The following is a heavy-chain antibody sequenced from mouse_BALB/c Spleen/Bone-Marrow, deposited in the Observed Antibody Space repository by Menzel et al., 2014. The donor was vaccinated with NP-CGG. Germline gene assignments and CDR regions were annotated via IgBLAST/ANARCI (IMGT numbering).Heavy chain of an antibody. CDR1: GYSFTDYT. CDR2: FNPNNGGT. J-gene: IGHJ2*01. Sequence: VQLQQSGPEPVKPGSSVKMSCKTSGYSFTDYTIHWVKQSHGKSLEWIGNFNPNNGGTNYNQKFKDKATLTVDKSSRTAYMEFRSLTFEDSAVYYCARAGWYDYWGQGTTLTVSS. D-gene: IGHD1-1*02. V-gene: IGHV1-22*01. CDR3: ARAGWYDY.